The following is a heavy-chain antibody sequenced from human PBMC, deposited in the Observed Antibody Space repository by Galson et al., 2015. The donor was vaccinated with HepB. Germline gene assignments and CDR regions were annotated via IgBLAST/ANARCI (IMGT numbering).Heavy chain of an antibody. Sequence: SLRLSSAASGFTFSSYWMSWVRQAPGKGLEWVANIKQDGSEKYYVDSVKGRFTISRDNAKNSLYLQMNSLRAEDTAVYYCARDLTETYCSSTSCYESGWFDPWGQGTLVTVSS. J-gene: IGHJ5*02. CDR1: GFTFSSYW. D-gene: IGHD2-2*01. V-gene: IGHV3-7*03. CDR3: ARDLTETYCSSTSCYESGWFDP. CDR2: IKQDGSEK.